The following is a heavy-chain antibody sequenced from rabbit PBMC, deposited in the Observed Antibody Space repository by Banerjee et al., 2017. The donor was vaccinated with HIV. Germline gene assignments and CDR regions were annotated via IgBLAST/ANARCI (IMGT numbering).Heavy chain of an antibody. Sequence: QEQLVESGGGLVQPDGSLTLTCTASGFSLSSYYMCWVRQAPGKRPGWIAYIYAGSSGSTYYASWAKGRFTISKTSSTTVTLQMTSLTAADTATYFCARDPTSTYYTYFNLWGPGTLVTVS. CDR1: GFSLSSYY. D-gene: IGHD8-1*01. CDR3: ARDPTSTYYTYFNL. CDR2: IYAGSSGST. J-gene: IGHJ4*01. V-gene: IGHV1S45*01.